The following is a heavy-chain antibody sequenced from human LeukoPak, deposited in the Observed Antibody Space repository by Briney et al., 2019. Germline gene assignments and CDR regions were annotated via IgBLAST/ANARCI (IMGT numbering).Heavy chain of an antibody. CDR2: IYPGDSDT. J-gene: IGHJ3*02. D-gene: IGHD1-26*01. V-gene: IGHV5-51*01. Sequence: GESLKISCKGSGYSFTSYWIGWVRQMPGKGLEWMGIIYPGDSDTRYSPSFQGQVTISADKSISTAYLQWSSLKASDTAMYYCAGPAYNGSYYHAFDIWGQGTMVTVSS. CDR1: GYSFTSYW. CDR3: AGPAYNGSYYHAFDI.